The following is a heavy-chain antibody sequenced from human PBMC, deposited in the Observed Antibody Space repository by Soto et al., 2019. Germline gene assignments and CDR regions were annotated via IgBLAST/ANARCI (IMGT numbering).Heavy chain of an antibody. J-gene: IGHJ4*02. D-gene: IGHD3-22*01. CDR2: ISGSGGST. CDR1: GCTFSSYA. CDR3: AKDGGTDYYDSSGYVFDY. Sequence: PGGSLRLSCAASGCTFSSYAMSWVRQAPGKGLEWVSAISGSGGSTYYADSVKGRFTISRDNSKNTLYLQMNSLRAEDTAVYYCAKDGGTDYYDSSGYVFDYWGQGTLVTVS. V-gene: IGHV3-23*01.